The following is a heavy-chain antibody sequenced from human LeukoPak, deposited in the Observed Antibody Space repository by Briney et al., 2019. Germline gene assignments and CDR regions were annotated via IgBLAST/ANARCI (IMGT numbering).Heavy chain of an antibody. J-gene: IGHJ4*02. Sequence: PGGSLRHSCAASGFTFSSYSMNWVRQAPGKGLEWVSSISSSSSYIYYADSVKGRFTISRDNAKNSLYLQMNSLRAEDTAVYYCARETLYQLLSLDYWGQGTLVTVSS. V-gene: IGHV3-21*01. CDR3: ARETLYQLLSLDY. D-gene: IGHD2-2*01. CDR1: GFTFSSYS. CDR2: ISSSSSYI.